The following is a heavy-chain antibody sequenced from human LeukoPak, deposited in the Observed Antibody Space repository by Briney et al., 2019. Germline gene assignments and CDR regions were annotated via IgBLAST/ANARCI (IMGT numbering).Heavy chain of an antibody. J-gene: IGHJ4*02. V-gene: IGHV4-30-4*01. CDR3: ARVGLGDYYDY. D-gene: IGHD3-10*01. Sequence: SETLSLTCTVSGGSISSGDYYWSWIRQPPGKGLEWIGYIYYSGSTYYNPSLKSRVTILVDTSKNQFSLKLSSVTAADTAVYYCARVGLGDYYDYWGQGTLVTVSS. CDR1: GGSISSGDYY. CDR2: IYYSGST.